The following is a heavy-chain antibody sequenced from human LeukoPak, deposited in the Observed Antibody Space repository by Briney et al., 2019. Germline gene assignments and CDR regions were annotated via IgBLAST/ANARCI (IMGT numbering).Heavy chain of an antibody. CDR2: IYYSGST. V-gene: IGHV4-39*01. J-gene: IGHJ5*02. D-gene: IGHD6-6*01. CDR3: ARAPGYSSSSGGLDP. CDR1: GGSISSSYYY. Sequence: SETLSLTCTVSGGSISSSYYYWGWIRQPPGKGLEWIGSIYYSGSTYYNPSLKSRVTISVDTSKNQFSLKLRSVTAADTAVYYCARAPGYSSSSGGLDPWGQGTLVTVSS.